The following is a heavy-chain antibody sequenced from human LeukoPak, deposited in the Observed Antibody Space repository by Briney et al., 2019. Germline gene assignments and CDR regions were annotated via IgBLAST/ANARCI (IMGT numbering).Heavy chain of an antibody. D-gene: IGHD3-22*01. V-gene: IGHV4-4*07. CDR3: ARESQYYYDSSGYYYPFDY. CDR1: GGSISSYY. J-gene: IGHJ4*02. CDR2: IYTSGST. Sequence: SETLSLTCTVSGGSISSYYWSWIRHPAGKGLEWIGRIYTSGSTNYNPSLKSRVTMSVDTSKNQFSLKLSSVTAADTAVYYCARESQYYYDSSGYYYPFDYWGQGTLVTVSS.